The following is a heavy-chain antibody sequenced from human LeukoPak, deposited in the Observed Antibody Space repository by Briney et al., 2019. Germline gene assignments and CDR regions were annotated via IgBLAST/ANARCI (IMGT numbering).Heavy chain of an antibody. CDR2: RSDGSNK. CDR3: ARGFAAVAGRGNWFDP. V-gene: IGHV3-33*01. Sequence: RSDGSNKSYADSVKGRFTISRDNSKNTLYLQMNSLRAEDTAVYYCARGFAAVAGRGNWFDPWGQGTLVTVSS. J-gene: IGHJ5*02. D-gene: IGHD6-19*01.